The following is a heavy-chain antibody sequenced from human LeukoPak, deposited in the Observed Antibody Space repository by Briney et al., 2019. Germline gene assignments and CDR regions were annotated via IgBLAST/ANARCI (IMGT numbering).Heavy chain of an antibody. CDR1: GGSFSGYY. Sequence: SETLSLTCAVYGGSFSGYYWSWIRQSPGKGLEWIGEINHSESTDYNPSLKNRITIAVDTSKNQFSLKLSSVTAADTAVYYCASKAGSSPHGGPYYYYMDVWGKGTTVTVSS. CDR2: INHSEST. D-gene: IGHD6-13*01. CDR3: ASKAGSSPHGGPYYYYMDV. V-gene: IGHV4-34*01. J-gene: IGHJ6*03.